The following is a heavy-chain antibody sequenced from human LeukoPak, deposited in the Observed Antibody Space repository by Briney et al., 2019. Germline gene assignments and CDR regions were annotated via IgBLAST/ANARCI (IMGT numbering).Heavy chain of an antibody. D-gene: IGHD6-19*01. V-gene: IGHV3-30*02. J-gene: IGHJ6*03. CDR2: IRYDGSNK. CDR3: AKDGSSGWYVGYYYMDV. CDR1: GFTFSDAW. Sequence: GGSLRLSCAASGFTFSDAWMSWVRQAPGKGLEWVAFIRYDGSNKYYADSVKGRFTISRDNSKNTLYLQMNSLRAEDTAVYYCAKDGSSGWYVGYYYMDVWGKGTTVTVSS.